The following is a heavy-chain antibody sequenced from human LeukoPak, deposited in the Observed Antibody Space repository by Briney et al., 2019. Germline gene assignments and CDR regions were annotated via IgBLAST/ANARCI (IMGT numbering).Heavy chain of an antibody. D-gene: IGHD2-15*01. CDR2: INPSGGST. CDR3: ARIACSGGSCYSDYYYYYGMDV. Sequence: AASVKVSCKASGYTFTSYYMHWVRQAPGQGLEWMGIINPSGGSTSYAQKFQGRVTMTRDTSTSTVYMELSSLRSEDTAVYYRARIACSGGSCYSDYYYYYGMDVWGQGTTVTVSS. V-gene: IGHV1-46*01. CDR1: GYTFTSYY. J-gene: IGHJ6*02.